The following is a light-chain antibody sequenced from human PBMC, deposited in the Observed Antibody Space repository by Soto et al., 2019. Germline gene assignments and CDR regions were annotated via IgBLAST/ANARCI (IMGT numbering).Light chain of an antibody. V-gene: IGKV1-39*01. J-gene: IGKJ1*01. CDR1: QSISSY. CDR2: AAS. Sequence: DIQMTQSPSSLSASVGDRVTITCRASQSISSYLNWYQQRPGKAPKLLIYAASSLQSGVPLSFSGSGSGTDFTLTISSLQPEDFAVYYCQQYNNWPKTFGQGTKVDIK. CDR3: QQYNNWPKT.